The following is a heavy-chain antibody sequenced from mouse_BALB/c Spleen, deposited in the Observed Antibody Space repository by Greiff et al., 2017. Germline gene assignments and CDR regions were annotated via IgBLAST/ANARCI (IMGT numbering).Heavy chain of an antibody. CDR2: IDPENGNT. CDR1: GFNIKDYY. V-gene: IGHV14-1*02. CDR3: ARGDYFDY. Sequence: VTLKESGAELVRPGALVKLSCKASGFNIKDYYMHWVKQRPEQGLEWIGWIDPENGNTIYDPKFQGKASITADTSSNTAYLQLSSLTSEDTAVYYCARGDYFDYWGQGTTLTVSS. J-gene: IGHJ2*01.